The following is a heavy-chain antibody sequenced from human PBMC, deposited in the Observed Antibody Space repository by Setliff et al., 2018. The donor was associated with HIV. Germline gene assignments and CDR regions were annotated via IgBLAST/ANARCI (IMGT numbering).Heavy chain of an antibody. J-gene: IGHJ4*02. D-gene: IGHD3-22*01. CDR1: GYSISSGYY. CDR2: FYRSGNT. V-gene: IGHV4-38-2*02. CDR3: ARDMTYYLDRSGYFSWFYFDY. Sequence: SETLSLTCAVSGYSISSGYYWGWIRQPPGKGLEWIGSFYRSGNTYYNPSLNSRATVSVDTSKNQFSLKLNSVTAADTAVYYCARDMTYYLDRSGYFSWFYFDYWGQGKLVT.